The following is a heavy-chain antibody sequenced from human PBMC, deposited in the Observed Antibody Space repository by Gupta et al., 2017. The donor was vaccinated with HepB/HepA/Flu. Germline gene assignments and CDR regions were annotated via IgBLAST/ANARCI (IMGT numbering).Heavy chain of an antibody. CDR3: ARLYAGDTATQQYYFDY. V-gene: IGHV4-59*08. Sequence: QVQLQESGPGLVKPSETLSPTCPVSGGSISSDYWRWIRQPPGKGLEWIGYIYYSGSTNYNPSLKSRVTISVDTSKNQFSLKLSSVTAADTAVYYCARLYAGDTATQQYYFDYWGQGTLVTVSS. J-gene: IGHJ4*02. CDR2: IYYSGST. CDR1: GGSISSDY. D-gene: IGHD5-18*01.